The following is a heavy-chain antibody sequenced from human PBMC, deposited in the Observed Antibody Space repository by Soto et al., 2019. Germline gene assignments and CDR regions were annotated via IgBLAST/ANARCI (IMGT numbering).Heavy chain of an antibody. J-gene: IGHJ4*02. CDR2: IGGSGRTT. CDR1: AFTFNNYA. Sequence: EVQLLESGGGLVQPGGSLSLSCAASAFTFNNYAMSWVRQAPGKGLEWVSGIGGSGRTTYYADSVKGRFTISRDNSNNTLFLQMDSLRAEDTAVYYCAKSRYSDSSGDFYDYWGQGTLVTVSS. V-gene: IGHV3-23*01. CDR3: AKSRYSDSSGDFYDY. D-gene: IGHD3-22*01.